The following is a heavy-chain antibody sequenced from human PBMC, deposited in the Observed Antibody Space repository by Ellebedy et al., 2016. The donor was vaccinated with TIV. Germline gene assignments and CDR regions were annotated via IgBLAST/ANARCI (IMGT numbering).Heavy chain of an antibody. D-gene: IGHD6-13*01. CDR2: ISSSGGTI. Sequence: GGSLRLSRAASGFIFSDFYMSWIRQAPGKGLECVSYISSSGGTIYYADSVRGRFTISRDNAKNSLYLQMNSLRAEDTAVYYCARDTRFIDQQHNWFDPWGQGTLVTVSS. CDR3: ARDTRFIDQQHNWFDP. CDR1: GFIFSDFY. V-gene: IGHV3-11*01. J-gene: IGHJ5*02.